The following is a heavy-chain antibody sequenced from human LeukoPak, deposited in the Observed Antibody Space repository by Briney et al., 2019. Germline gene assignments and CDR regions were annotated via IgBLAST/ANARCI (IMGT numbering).Heavy chain of an antibody. D-gene: IGHD3-22*01. Sequence: PGGSLRLSCAASGFTLSSYSMNWVRQAPGKGLEWVSYISSSSTHIYYADSVKGRFTISRDNSKNTLYLPMNSLRAEDTAVYYCARGLFNYGNSGLNYWGQGTRVTVSS. CDR1: GFTLSSYS. CDR3: ARGLFNYGNSGLNY. J-gene: IGHJ4*02. V-gene: IGHV3-21*01. CDR2: ISSSSTHI.